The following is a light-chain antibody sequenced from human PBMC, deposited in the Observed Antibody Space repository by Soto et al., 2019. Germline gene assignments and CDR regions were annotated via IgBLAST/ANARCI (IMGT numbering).Light chain of an antibody. CDR3: QQYGHSPFT. CDR2: GAT. J-gene: IGKJ2*01. Sequence: EIVLTQSPGPLSLSPGTRATLSCSASQSVTGSKLAWYQQRPGQAPRLLIYGATTRATDIPAKFSGSGSGTNYTLTISGLDPEDFALYFCQQYGHSPFTFGQGTKLDI. V-gene: IGKV3-20*01. CDR1: QSVTGSK.